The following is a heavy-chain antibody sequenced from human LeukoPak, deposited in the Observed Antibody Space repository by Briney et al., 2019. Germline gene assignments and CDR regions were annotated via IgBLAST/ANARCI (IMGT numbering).Heavy chain of an antibody. D-gene: IGHD3-22*01. CDR2: ISLSGLT. CDR3: ARCRFSSYVTMIVVVTRYFDY. J-gene: IGHJ4*02. Sequence: SGTLSLTCGVSGGSISSTNWWSWVRQPPGQGLEWIGEISLSGLTNYNPSLKSRVTISVDTSKNQFSLKLSSVTAADTAVYYCARCRFSSYVTMIVVVTRYFDYWGQGTLVTVSS. V-gene: IGHV4-4*02. CDR1: GGSISSTNW.